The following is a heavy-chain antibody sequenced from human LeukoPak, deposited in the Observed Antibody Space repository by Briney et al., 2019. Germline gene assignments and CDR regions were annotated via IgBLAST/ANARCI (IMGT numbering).Heavy chain of an antibody. Sequence: SETLSLTCTVSGGSISSSSYYWGWIRQPPGKGLEWIGSIYYSGSTYYNPSLKSRVTISVDTSKNQFSLKLSSVTAADTAVYYCARDPRVYSGSYSYYYYYGMDVWGQGTTVTVSS. CDR1: GGSISSSSYY. V-gene: IGHV4-39*07. CDR2: IYYSGST. J-gene: IGHJ6*02. CDR3: ARDPRVYSGSYSYYYYYGMDV. D-gene: IGHD1-26*01.